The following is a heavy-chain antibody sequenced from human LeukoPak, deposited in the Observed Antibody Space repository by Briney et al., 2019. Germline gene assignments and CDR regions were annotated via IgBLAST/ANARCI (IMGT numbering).Heavy chain of an antibody. CDR1: GFTFSSYA. CDR2: ISGSGGSA. Sequence: GGSLRLSCAASGFTFSSYAMSWVRQAPGKGLEWVSAISGSGGSAYYADSVKGRFTISRDNSKNTLCLQMNSLRAEDTAVYYCAKDMRFDWTPYYFDYWGQGTLVTVSS. CDR3: AKDMRFDWTPYYFDY. J-gene: IGHJ4*02. D-gene: IGHD3-9*01. V-gene: IGHV3-23*01.